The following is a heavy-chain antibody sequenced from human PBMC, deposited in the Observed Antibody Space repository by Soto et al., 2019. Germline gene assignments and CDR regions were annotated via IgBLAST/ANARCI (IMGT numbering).Heavy chain of an antibody. CDR1: GYTFTSYA. J-gene: IGHJ6*02. CDR3: ARHDCISTSCYYYYYYSMDV. D-gene: IGHD2-2*01. CDR2: INAGNGNT. V-gene: IGHV1-3*01. Sequence: ASVKVSCKACGYTFTSYAMHWVRQAPGQRLEWMGWINAGNGNTKYSQKFQGRVTITADESTSTAYMELSSLRSEDTAVYYCARHDCISTSCYYYYYYSMDVWGQGTTVPVSS.